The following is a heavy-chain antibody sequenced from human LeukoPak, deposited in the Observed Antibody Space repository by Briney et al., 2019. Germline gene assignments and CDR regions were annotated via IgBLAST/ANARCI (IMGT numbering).Heavy chain of an antibody. CDR3: ARGIDRSRITIFRVVPTNTRYYYYYMDV. D-gene: IGHD3-3*01. V-gene: IGHV1-8*01. Sequence: PGASVKVSCKASGYTFTSYDINWVRQATGQGLEWMGWMNPNSGNTGYAQKFQGRVTMTRNTSISTAYMELSSLRSEDTAVYYCARGIDRSRITIFRVVPTNTRYYYYYMDVWGKGTTVTVSS. J-gene: IGHJ6*03. CDR1: GYTFTSYD. CDR2: MNPNSGNT.